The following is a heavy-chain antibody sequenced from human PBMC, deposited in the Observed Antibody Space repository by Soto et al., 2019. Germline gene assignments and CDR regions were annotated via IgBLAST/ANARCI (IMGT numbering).Heavy chain of an antibody. CDR3: ARAQEGNCSSTSCHGLDGMDV. CDR2: IYHSGST. CDR1: GGSISGSNW. D-gene: IGHD2-2*01. V-gene: IGHV4-4*02. Sequence: SETLSLTCAVSGGSISGSNWWSWVRQPPGKGLEWIGEIYHSGSTNYNPSLKSRVTISVDKSKNQFSLKLSSVTAADTAVYYCARAQEGNCSSTSCHGLDGMDVWGQGTTVTVSS. J-gene: IGHJ6*02.